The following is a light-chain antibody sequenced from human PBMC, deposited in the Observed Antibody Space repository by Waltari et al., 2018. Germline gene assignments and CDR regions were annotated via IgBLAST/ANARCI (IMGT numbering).Light chain of an antibody. CDR3: ATWDDNIVL. Sequence: QPVLTQSPSASASLGSSVQLTCTLSRGHSSSIIAWHQQRPGKAPRYLMKLEGDGSYNKGKGVPDRFSGSSSGADRYLIISNVQSEDEADYYCATWDDNIVLFGGGTKVTVL. J-gene: IGLJ2*01. V-gene: IGLV4-60*03. CDR1: RGHSSSI. CDR2: LEGDGSY.